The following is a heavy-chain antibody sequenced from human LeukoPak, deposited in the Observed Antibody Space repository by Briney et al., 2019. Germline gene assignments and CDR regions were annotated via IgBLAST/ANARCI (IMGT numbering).Heavy chain of an antibody. CDR2: IYYTGST. Sequence: SETLSLTCTVSGGSISYYYWSWVGQPPGKGLEWIGYIYYTGSTNYNPSLKSRVTISIDTSKNQFSLKLSSVTAADTAVYYCARGSGSYSNWFDPWGQGTLVTVSS. CDR1: GGSISYYY. CDR3: ARGSGSYSNWFDP. V-gene: IGHV4-59*01. J-gene: IGHJ5*02. D-gene: IGHD1-26*01.